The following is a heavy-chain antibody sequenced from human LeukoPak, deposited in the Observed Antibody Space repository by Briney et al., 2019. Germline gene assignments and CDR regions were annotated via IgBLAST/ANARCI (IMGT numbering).Heavy chain of an antibody. Sequence: SETLSLTCAVYGGSFSGYYWSWIRQPPGKGLEWIGEINHSGSTNYNPSLKTRVTISVDTSKNQFSLKLSSVTAADTAVYYCARRLLGYCSGGSCYSGYFQHWGQGTLVTVSS. CDR1: GGSFSGYY. CDR3: ARRLLGYCSGGSCYSGYFQH. CDR2: INHSGST. V-gene: IGHV4-34*01. D-gene: IGHD2-15*01. J-gene: IGHJ1*01.